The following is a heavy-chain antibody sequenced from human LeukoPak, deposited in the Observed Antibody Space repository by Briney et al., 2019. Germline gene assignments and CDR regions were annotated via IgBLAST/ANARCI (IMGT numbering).Heavy chain of an antibody. CDR1: GGSISNYY. D-gene: IGHD6-19*01. J-gene: IGHJ3*02. V-gene: IGHV4-39*01. CDR2: IYHNGGT. Sequence: SETLSLTCTVSGGSISNYYWGWIRQPPGKGLEWIGTIYHNGGTYYNPSLQSRVTISVDTSKNQFSLKLNSVTAPDTGIYYCARRAVTGTGVDAFDIWGQGTMVTVSS. CDR3: ARRAVTGTGVDAFDI.